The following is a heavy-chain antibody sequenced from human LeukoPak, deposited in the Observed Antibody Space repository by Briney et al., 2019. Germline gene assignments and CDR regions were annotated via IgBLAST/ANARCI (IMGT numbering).Heavy chain of an antibody. CDR2: IWYDGSNK. CDR3: AKVKVGYDAFDI. D-gene: IGHD1-26*01. CDR1: GFTFSSYG. J-gene: IGHJ3*02. Sequence: GGSLRLSCAASGFTFSSYGMHWVRQAPGKGLEWVAVIWYDGSNKYYADSVKGRFTISRDNSKNTLYLQMNSLRAEDTAVYYCAKVKVGYDAFDIWGQGTMVTASS. V-gene: IGHV3-33*06.